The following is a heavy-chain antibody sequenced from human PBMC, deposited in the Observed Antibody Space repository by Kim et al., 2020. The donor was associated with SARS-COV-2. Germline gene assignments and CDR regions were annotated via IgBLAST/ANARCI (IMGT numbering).Heavy chain of an antibody. V-gene: IGHV1-18*01. D-gene: IGHD6-13*01. Sequence: YAQKFQGRGTMTTDTSTTTAYMEVRSLRSEDTAVYYCARQHLVGTEYFQHWGQGTLVTVSS. J-gene: IGHJ1*01. CDR3: ARQHLVGTEYFQH.